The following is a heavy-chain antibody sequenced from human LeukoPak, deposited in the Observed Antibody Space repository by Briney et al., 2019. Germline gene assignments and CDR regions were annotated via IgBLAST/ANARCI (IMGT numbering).Heavy chain of an antibody. D-gene: IGHD3-16*01. CDR3: ARNTKEGGGESDAFDI. Sequence: GESLKISCRGSGYSFTSYWIGWVRQMPGKGLEWMGIIYPVDSDVRYSPPFQGHVTISVDKSISTAYLQWSSLKASDTAMYYCARNTKEGGGESDAFDIWGHGTMVTVSS. V-gene: IGHV5-51*01. J-gene: IGHJ3*02. CDR1: GYSFTSYW. CDR2: IYPVDSDV.